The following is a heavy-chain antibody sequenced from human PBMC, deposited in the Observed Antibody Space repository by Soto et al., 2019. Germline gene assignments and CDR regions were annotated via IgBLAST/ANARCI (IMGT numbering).Heavy chain of an antibody. V-gene: IGHV3-48*02. CDR2: ISSSSTI. Sequence: PGGSLRLSCAASGFTFSSYSMNWVRQAPGKGLEWVSYISSSSTIYYADSVKGRFTISRDNAKNSLYLQMNSLRDEDTVVYYCASELADLNWFDPWGQGTLVTVSS. J-gene: IGHJ5*02. CDR3: ASELADLNWFDP. D-gene: IGHD1-1*01. CDR1: GFTFSSYS.